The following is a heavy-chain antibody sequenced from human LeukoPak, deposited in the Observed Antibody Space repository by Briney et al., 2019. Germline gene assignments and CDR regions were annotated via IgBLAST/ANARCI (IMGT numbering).Heavy chain of an antibody. D-gene: IGHD3-10*01. V-gene: IGHV3-23*01. CDR3: AKAIGSGDNWFDP. CDR2: ISGSGGST. J-gene: IGHJ5*02. Sequence: QPGGSLRPSCAASGFTFSSYAMSWVRQAPGKGLEWVSAISGSGGSTYYADSVKGRFTISRDNSKNTLYLQMNSLSAEDTAVYYCAKAIGSGDNWFDPWGQGTLVTVSP. CDR1: GFTFSSYA.